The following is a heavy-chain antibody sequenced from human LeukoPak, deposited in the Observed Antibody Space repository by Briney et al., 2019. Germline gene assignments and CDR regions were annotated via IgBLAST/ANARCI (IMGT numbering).Heavy chain of an antibody. V-gene: IGHV4-4*07. CDR3: AGSRIAVAGTWSDY. CDR1: GGSISANY. J-gene: IGHJ4*02. CDR2: IYSSGST. Sequence: PSETLSLTCTVSGGSISANYWIWMRQSAGKGLEYIGRIYSSGSTNYNPSLKSRVTMSVDTSKNQFSLKLSSVTAADTAVYYCAGSRIAVAGTWSDYWGQGTLVTVSS. D-gene: IGHD6-19*01.